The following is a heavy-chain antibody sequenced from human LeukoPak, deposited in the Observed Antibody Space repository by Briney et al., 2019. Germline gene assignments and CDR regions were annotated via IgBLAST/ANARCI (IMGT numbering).Heavy chain of an antibody. CDR1: GGSISNYY. J-gene: IGHJ4*02. CDR2: VYSSGGT. Sequence: SETLSLTCTVSGGSISNYYWSWIRQPPGKGLEWIGYVYSSGGTNYSPSLKSRVTISVDTSKNQFSLKLSSVTAADTAVYYCARRDPYYYDSSGYYYWGQGTLVTVSS. CDR3: ARRDPYYYDSSGYYY. V-gene: IGHV4-4*08. D-gene: IGHD3-22*01.